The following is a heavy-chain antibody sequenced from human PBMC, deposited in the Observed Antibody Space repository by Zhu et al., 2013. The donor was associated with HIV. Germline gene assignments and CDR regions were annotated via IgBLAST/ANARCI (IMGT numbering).Heavy chain of an antibody. CDR2: INSNSGGT. CDR3: ARVRGXGDGAYYYHYMDV. Sequence: QVQLVQSGAEVKKPGASVKVSCKASGYTFTGYYIHWVRQAPGQGLEWMGWINSNSGGTNYAQRFQGRVTMTRDTSISTAYMELSRLRSDDTAVYYCARVRGXGDGAYYYHYMDVWGKGTTVTVXS. J-gene: IGHJ6*03. V-gene: IGHV1-2*02. D-gene: IGHD3-10*01. CDR1: GYTFTGYY.